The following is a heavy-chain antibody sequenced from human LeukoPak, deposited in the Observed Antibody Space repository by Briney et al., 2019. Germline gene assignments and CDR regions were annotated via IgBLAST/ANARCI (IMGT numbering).Heavy chain of an antibody. CDR2: ISGSGGST. V-gene: IGHV3-23*01. CDR1: GFTFSSYA. CDR3: AKDGSRWAYYYYGMDV. Sequence: GGSLRLSCAASGFTFSSYAMSWVRQAPGEGLEWVSAISGSGGSTYYADSVKGRFTISRDNSKNTLYLQMNSLRAEDTAVYYCAKDGSRWAYYYYGMDVWGQGTTVTVSS. J-gene: IGHJ6*02. D-gene: IGHD4-23*01.